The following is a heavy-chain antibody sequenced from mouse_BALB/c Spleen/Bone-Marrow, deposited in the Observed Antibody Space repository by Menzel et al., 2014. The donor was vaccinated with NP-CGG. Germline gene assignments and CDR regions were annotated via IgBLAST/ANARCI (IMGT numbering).Heavy chain of an antibody. J-gene: IGHJ3*01. D-gene: IGHD2-1*01. CDR3: ASPIYYGNYEGFAY. CDR2: ISTYSGNT. V-gene: IGHV1-67*01. Sequence: QVQLQQSGPELVRPGVSVKISCKGSGYTFTDYAMPWVKQSHAKSLEWIGVISTYSGNTNYNQKFKGKATMTVDKSSSTAYMELARLTAEESAIYYCASPIYYGNYEGFAYWGQGTLVTVSA. CDR1: GYTFTDYA.